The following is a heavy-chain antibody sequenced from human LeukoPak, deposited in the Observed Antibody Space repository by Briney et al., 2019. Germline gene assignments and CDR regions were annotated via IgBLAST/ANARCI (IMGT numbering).Heavy chain of an antibody. V-gene: IGHV3-11*06. D-gene: IGHD3-10*01. CDR2: ISSSSSYT. J-gene: IGHJ3*02. Sequence: GGSLRLSRAASGFTFSDYYMSWIRQAPGKGPEWVSYISSSSSYTNYADSVKGRFTISRGNAKNSLYLQMNSLRAEDTAVYYCARDRPYYGSVDDAFDIWGQGTMVTVSS. CDR1: GFTFSDYY. CDR3: ARDRPYYGSVDDAFDI.